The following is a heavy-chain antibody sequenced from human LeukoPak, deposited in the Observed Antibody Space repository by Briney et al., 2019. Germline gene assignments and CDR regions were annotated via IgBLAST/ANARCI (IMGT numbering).Heavy chain of an antibody. D-gene: IGHD2-2*01. J-gene: IGHJ4*02. CDR3: VSFYETY. V-gene: IGHV3-74*01. CDR2: INSDGSWT. Sequence: GSLRLSCAASGNYWMHWVRQAPGKGLVWVSHINSDGSWTSYADSVKGRFTISKDNAKNTVYLQMDNLRAEDAAVYYCVSFYETYWGRGTLVTVSS. CDR1: GNYW.